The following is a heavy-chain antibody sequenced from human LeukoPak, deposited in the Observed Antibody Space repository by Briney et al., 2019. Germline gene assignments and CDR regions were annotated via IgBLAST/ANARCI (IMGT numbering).Heavy chain of an antibody. Sequence: GGSLRLSCAASGFTFSEYSMHWVRQAPGKGLEYVSAISTNGGSTYYANSVKGRFTISRDDPKNTLDLQMGSLRPEDMAVYYCARGFRHYGSGIDYWGQGTLVTVSS. V-gene: IGHV3-64*01. CDR2: ISTNGGST. D-gene: IGHD3-10*01. CDR1: GFTFSEYS. J-gene: IGHJ4*02. CDR3: ARGFRHYGSGIDY.